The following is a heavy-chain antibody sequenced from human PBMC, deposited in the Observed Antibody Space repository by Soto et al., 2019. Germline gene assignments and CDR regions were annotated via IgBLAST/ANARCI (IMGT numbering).Heavy chain of an antibody. V-gene: IGHV3-48*01. CDR3: ARDKGRSPPDY. CDR1: GFTFSSYI. D-gene: IGHD2-15*01. J-gene: IGHJ4*02. Sequence: EGSLRLSCAASGFTFSSYIMNWVRQAPGKGLEWVSYISSSSSTIYYADSVKGRFTISRDNTKNSLYLQMNSLRAEDTAVYYCARDKGRSPPDYWGQGTLVTVSS. CDR2: ISSSSSTI.